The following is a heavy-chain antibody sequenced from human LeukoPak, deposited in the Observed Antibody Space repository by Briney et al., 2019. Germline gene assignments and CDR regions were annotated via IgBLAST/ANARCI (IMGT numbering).Heavy chain of an antibody. V-gene: IGHV4-59*12. CDR2: IYYSGST. CDR1: GGSISSYY. Sequence: SETLSLTCTVSGGSISSYYWSWIRQPPGKGLEWIGYIYYSGSTNYNPSLKSRVTISVDTSKNQFSLKLSSVTAADTAVYYCARETTMTTYYYYGMDVWGQGTTVTVSS. D-gene: IGHD4-17*01. CDR3: ARETTMTTYYYYGMDV. J-gene: IGHJ6*02.